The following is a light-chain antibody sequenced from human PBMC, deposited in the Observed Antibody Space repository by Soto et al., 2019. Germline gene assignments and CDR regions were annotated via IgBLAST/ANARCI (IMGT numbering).Light chain of an antibody. CDR1: SSDVGGYNY. J-gene: IGLJ1*01. V-gene: IGLV2-11*01. CDR3: CSYAGSSSYV. Sequence: QSALTQPRSVSGSPGRSVTISCTGTSSDVGGYNYVSWYQQHPGKAPKVMIYDVSKRPSGVPDRLSGSKSGNTASLTISGLQAEDEADYYCCSYAGSSSYVFGAGTKLTVL. CDR2: DVS.